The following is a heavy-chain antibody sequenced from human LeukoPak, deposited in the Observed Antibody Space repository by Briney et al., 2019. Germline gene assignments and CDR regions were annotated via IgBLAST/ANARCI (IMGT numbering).Heavy chain of an antibody. CDR3: ARDIGRAPDH. Sequence: GGSLRLSCAAPGFTFSGHWIHWVRHVPGKGLVWVSIISTDGSITRYADSVKGRFTVTRDNAKNTLYLEMNGLRAEDTAVYFCARDIGRAPDHWGQGTLVIVSS. CDR2: ISTDGSIT. D-gene: IGHD1-26*01. J-gene: IGHJ4*02. CDR1: GFTFSGHW. V-gene: IGHV3-74*01.